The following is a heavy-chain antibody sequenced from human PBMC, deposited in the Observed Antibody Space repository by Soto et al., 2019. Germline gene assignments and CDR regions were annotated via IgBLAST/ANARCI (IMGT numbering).Heavy chain of an antibody. CDR3: ARGGGTILAPLP. Sequence: ASVKVSCKASGYIFTAYSMHWVRRAPGQGLEWMGVVNPRGGSTNYAQKFQGRITLTRDTSRSTVYMDLSSLTSEDTAIYYCARGGGTILAPLPWGQGALVTVSS. J-gene: IGHJ5*02. D-gene: IGHD3-3*01. V-gene: IGHV1-46*01. CDR1: GYIFTAYS. CDR2: VNPRGGST.